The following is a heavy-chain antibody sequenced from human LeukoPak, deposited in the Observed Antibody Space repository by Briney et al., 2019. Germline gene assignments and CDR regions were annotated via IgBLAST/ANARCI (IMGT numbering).Heavy chain of an antibody. CDR1: GFTFSSYA. Sequence: GGSLRLSCAASGFTFSSYAMSWVRQAPGKGLEWVSAISGSGGSTYYADSVKGRFTISRDNSKNTLYLQMNSLRAEDTAIYYCARDLKYGDSYYYYIDVWGKGTTVTVSS. D-gene: IGHD4-17*01. CDR2: ISGSGGST. V-gene: IGHV3-23*01. J-gene: IGHJ6*03. CDR3: ARDLKYGDSYYYYIDV.